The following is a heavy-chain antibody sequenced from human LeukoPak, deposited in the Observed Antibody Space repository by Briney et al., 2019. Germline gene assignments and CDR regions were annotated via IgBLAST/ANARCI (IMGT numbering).Heavy chain of an antibody. CDR2: IYYSGST. CDR3: ARAYYYYGSGSYPTFDY. Sequence: SETLSLTCTVSGGSISSYYWSWIRQPPGKGPEWIGYIYYSGSTNYNPSLKSRVTISVDTSKNQFSLKLSSVTAADTAVYYCARAYYYYGSGSYPTFDYWGQGTLVTVSS. V-gene: IGHV4-59*01. J-gene: IGHJ4*02. CDR1: GGSISSYY. D-gene: IGHD3-10*01.